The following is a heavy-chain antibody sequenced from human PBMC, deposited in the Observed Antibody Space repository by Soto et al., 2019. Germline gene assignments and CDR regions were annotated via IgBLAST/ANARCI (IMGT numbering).Heavy chain of an antibody. CDR3: ARSWMGYSYGSDFFHS. J-gene: IGHJ4*02. Sequence: QVQLVESGGGGVQPGRSLRLSCAGSGFTFSIYALSWVRQAPGKGLEWVASISYDGTKEDYADSVKGRFTISRDNSKNTVSLQMNSLRGEDTAVYYCARSWMGYSYGSDFFHSWGQGTLVTVSS. CDR1: GFTFSIYA. CDR2: ISYDGTKE. V-gene: IGHV3-30*03. D-gene: IGHD5-18*01.